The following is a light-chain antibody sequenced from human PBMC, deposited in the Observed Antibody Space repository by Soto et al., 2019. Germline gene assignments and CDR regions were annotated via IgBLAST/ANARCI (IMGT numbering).Light chain of an antibody. J-gene: IGLJ7*01. CDR3: CSYTSSSTLL. Sequence: QSALTQPASVSGSPGQSITISCSGTSSDVGSYNYVSWYQQHPDRAPKLMIYDVSNRPSGVSNRFSGSKSGNTASLTISGLQAEDEADYYCCSYTSSSTLLFGGGTQQTVL. V-gene: IGLV2-14*01. CDR2: DVS. CDR1: SSDVGSYNY.